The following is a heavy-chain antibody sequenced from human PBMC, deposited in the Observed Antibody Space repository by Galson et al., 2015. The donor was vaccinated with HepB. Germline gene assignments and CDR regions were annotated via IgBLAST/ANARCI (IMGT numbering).Heavy chain of an antibody. CDR2: ISAHNGHT. CDR1: GYVFSNYG. CDR3: ARDYFSGDGSGWFPIAY. Sequence: SVKVSCKASGYVFSNYGITWVRQAPGQGLEWMGWISAHNGHTNYAQKIQGRVTMTTDTSTNTAYLELRSLRSDDTAVYYCARDYFSGDGSGWFPIAYWGQGTLVTVSS. J-gene: IGHJ4*02. V-gene: IGHV1-18*01. D-gene: IGHD6-19*01.